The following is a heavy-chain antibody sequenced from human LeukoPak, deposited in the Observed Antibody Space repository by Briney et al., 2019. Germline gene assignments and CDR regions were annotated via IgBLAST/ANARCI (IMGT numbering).Heavy chain of an antibody. J-gene: IGHJ4*02. CDR1: GFTFSSYA. D-gene: IGHD3-22*01. CDR2: ISSNGGST. Sequence: GGSLRLSCAATGFTFSSYAMHWVRQAPGKGLGYVSAISSNGGSTYYANSVKGRFTISRDNSKNTLYLQMGSLRAEDMAVYYCARDRYYYDSSEFDYWGQGTLVTVSS. CDR3: ARDRYYYDSSEFDY. V-gene: IGHV3-64*01.